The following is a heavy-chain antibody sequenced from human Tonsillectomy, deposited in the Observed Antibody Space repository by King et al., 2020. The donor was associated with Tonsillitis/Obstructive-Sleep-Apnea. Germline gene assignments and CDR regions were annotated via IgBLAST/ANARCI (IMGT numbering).Heavy chain of an antibody. Sequence: VQLVESGAEVKKPGASVKVSCKASGYTFTSYYMHWVRRAPGQGLEWMGVINPSGGSTSYAQQFQGRVTMTRDTSTSTVYMELSSLRSEDTAVYYCARAGGSRIRVVVVTGTQKGSWWFDPWGQGTLVTVSS. V-gene: IGHV1-46*01. CDR3: ARAGGSRIRVVVVTGTQKGSWWFDP. D-gene: IGHD2-15*01. CDR2: INPSGGST. J-gene: IGHJ5*02. CDR1: GYTFTSYY.